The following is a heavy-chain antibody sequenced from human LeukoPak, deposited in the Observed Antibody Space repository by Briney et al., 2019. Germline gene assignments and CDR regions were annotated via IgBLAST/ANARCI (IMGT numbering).Heavy chain of an antibody. V-gene: IGHV4-61*02. CDR1: GSSISSGSYY. Sequence: SSQTLSLTCTVSGSSISSGSYYWSWIRQPAGNGLEWIGRIYTSGSTNYNPSLKSRVTISVDTSKNQFSLKLSSVTAADTAVYYCARGGWYNDYWGQGTLVTVSS. CDR3: ARGGWYNDY. CDR2: IYTSGST. J-gene: IGHJ4*02. D-gene: IGHD6-19*01.